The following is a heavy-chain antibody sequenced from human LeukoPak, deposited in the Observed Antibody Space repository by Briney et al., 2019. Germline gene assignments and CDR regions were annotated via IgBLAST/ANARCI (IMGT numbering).Heavy chain of an antibody. V-gene: IGHV3-23*01. CDR3: AKDRGMFLVGYLDY. CDR1: GFSFSIYA. J-gene: IGHJ4*02. CDR2: IRGSGAIT. D-gene: IGHD2-15*01. Sequence: GGSLRLSCTASGFSFSIYALSWVRQAPGKGLEWVSGIRGSGAITYYADSVKGRFTISRDNSKNTLYLQMNSLRAEDTAVYYCAKDRGMFLVGYLDYWGQGTLVTVSS.